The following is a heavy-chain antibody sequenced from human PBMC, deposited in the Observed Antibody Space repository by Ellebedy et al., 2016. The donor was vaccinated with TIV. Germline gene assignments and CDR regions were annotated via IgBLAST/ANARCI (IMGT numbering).Heavy chain of an antibody. CDR2: ITGSGSTI. V-gene: IGHV3-48*04. D-gene: IGHD2/OR15-2a*01. CDR3: ARTEKGTFYFDY. Sequence: PGGSLRLSCAASGFTFSSYSMNWVRQAPGKGPEWVSYITGSGSTIYYADSVKGRFTVSRDNAENSLYLQMDSLRADDTAVYYCARTEKGTFYFDYWGQGTLVTVSS. J-gene: IGHJ4*02. CDR1: GFTFSSYS.